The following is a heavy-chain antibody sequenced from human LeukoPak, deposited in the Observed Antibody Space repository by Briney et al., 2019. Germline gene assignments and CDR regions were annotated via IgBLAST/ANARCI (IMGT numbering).Heavy chain of an antibody. CDR1: GYTFTSYA. D-gene: IGHD4-17*01. CDR2: INTNTGNP. V-gene: IGHV7-4-1*02. Sequence: GASVKVSCKASGYTFTSYAMNWVRQAPGQGLEWMGWINTNTGNPTYAQGFTGRFVFSLDTSVSTAYLQISSLKAEDTAVYYCARGNDYGDYEVLDAFYYYYGMDVWGQGTTVTVSS. J-gene: IGHJ6*02. CDR3: ARGNDYGDYEVLDAFYYYYGMDV.